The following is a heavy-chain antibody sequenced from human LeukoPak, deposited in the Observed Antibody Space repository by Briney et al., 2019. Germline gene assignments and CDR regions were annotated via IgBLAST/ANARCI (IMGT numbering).Heavy chain of an antibody. Sequence: PSETLSLTCAVYGGSFSGYYWSWIPQPPGKGLEWIGEINHSGSTNYNPSLKSRVTISVDTSKNQLSLKLSSVTAADTAVYCCARRNRKIFGVVISYYFDYWGQGTLVTVSS. CDR1: GGSFSGYY. CDR2: INHSGST. J-gene: IGHJ4*02. V-gene: IGHV4-34*01. CDR3: ARRNRKIFGVVISYYFDY. D-gene: IGHD3-3*01.